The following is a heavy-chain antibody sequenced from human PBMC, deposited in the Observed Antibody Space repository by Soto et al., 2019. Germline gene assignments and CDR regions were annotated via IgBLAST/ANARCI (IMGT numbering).Heavy chain of an antibody. CDR2: ISPYNGDT. D-gene: IGHD2-15*01. J-gene: IGHJ6*02. CDR1: GYSFTTYS. V-gene: IGHV1-18*01. CDR3: ARVADIVLIPGVLDV. Sequence: QVQLVQSGAEVKKPGASVKVSCKASGYSFTTYSLSWVRQAPGQGLEWMGWISPYNGDTKYTQKFQGRVTMTTDTSTTTAHMDLRSLRSDDTAVYYCARVADIVLIPGVLDVWGQGTTVTLSS.